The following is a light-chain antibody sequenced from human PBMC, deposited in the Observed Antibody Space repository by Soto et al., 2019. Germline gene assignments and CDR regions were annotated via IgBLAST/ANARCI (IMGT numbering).Light chain of an antibody. CDR2: GAS. Sequence: EIVLTQSPGTLSLSQGERATLSCKASQSVSSSYLAWYQQKPGQAPRLLMYGASTRATDFPARFSGSGSGTEFTLTIRSLQSEDFAVYYCQQYYNWPYTFGQGTKVDIK. J-gene: IGKJ2*01. V-gene: IGKV3-15*01. CDR1: QSVSSSY. CDR3: QQYYNWPYT.